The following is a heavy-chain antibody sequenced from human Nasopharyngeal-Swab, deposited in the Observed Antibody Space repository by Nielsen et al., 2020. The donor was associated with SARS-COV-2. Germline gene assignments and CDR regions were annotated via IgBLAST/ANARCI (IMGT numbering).Heavy chain of an antibody. Sequence: SETLSLTCTVSGGSISGSSYYWGWIRQPPGKGLEWIGSIYYSGSTYYNPSLKSRVTISVDTSKNQFSLKLSSVTAADTAVYYCARQGQVFCSGGSPFCYYYYMDVWGKGTTVTVSS. CDR3: ARQGQVFCSGGSPFCYYYYMDV. D-gene: IGHD2-15*01. J-gene: IGHJ6*03. CDR1: GGSISGSSYY. V-gene: IGHV4-39*01. CDR2: IYYSGST.